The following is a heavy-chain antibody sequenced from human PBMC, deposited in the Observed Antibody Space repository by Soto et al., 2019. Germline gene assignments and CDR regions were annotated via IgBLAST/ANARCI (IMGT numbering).Heavy chain of an antibody. CDR3: ASHGGAVWETSRQRARNPDP. CDR2: IYHSGSP. J-gene: IGHJ5*02. V-gene: IGHV4-4*02. D-gene: IGHD3-16*02. CDR1: GDSISNDNW. Sequence: QVRLQESGPGLVKPSGTLSLTCTVSGDSISNDNWWSWVRQPPGKGLEWIEEIYHSGSPNSNPSPXXRVTISVYQSXXQXPXNPSVVAAADAAVHFSASHGGAVWETSRQRARNPDPRGQGPQDSVPS.